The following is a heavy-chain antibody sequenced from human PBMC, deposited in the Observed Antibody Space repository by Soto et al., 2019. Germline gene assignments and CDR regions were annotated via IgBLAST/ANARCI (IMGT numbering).Heavy chain of an antibody. CDR3: ARLEIYDILTGYYKSHYYRLDV. J-gene: IGHJ6*02. V-gene: IGHV5-51*01. CDR1: GYSFTSYW. D-gene: IGHD3-9*01. CDR2: IYPGDSDT. Sequence: PGESLKISCKGSGYSFTSYWIGWVRQMPGKGLEWMGIIYPGDSDTRYSPSFQGQVTISADKSISTAYLQWSSLKASDTAMYYCARLEIYDILTGYYKSHYYRLDVWGQGTTVTVSS.